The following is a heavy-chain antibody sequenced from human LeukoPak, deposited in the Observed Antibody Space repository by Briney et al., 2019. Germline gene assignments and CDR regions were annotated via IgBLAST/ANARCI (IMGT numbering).Heavy chain of an antibody. Sequence: ASVKVSCKASGYTFTGYYMHWVRQAPGQGLEWMGWINPNSGGTNYAQKFQGWVTMTRDTSISTAYMELSRLRSDDTAVYYCARGWPGMTGRWMEDYYGMDVWGQGTTVTVPS. CDR2: INPNSGGT. CDR1: GYTFTGYY. CDR3: ARGWPGMTGRWMEDYYGMDV. J-gene: IGHJ6*02. D-gene: IGHD3-9*01. V-gene: IGHV1-2*04.